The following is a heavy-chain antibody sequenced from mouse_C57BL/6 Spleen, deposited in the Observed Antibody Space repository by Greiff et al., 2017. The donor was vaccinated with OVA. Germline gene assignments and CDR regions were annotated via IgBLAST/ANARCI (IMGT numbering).Heavy chain of an antibody. CDR2: IYPSDSET. Sequence: QVHVKQPGAELVRPGSSVKLSCKASGYTFTSYWMDWVKQRPGQGLEWIGNIYPSDSETHYNQKFKDKATLTVDKSSSTAYMQLSSLTSEDSAVYYCARGGWHFDVWGIGTTVTVSS. CDR1: GYTFTSYW. J-gene: IGHJ1*03. V-gene: IGHV1-61*01. CDR3: ARGGWHFDV.